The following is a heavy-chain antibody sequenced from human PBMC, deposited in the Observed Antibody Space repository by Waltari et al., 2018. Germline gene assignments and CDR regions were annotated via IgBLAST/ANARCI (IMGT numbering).Heavy chain of an antibody. CDR1: GFTFSSYW. CDR3: ARVSRYDFWSGYYMDV. V-gene: IGHV3-74*01. CDR2: IKSDGSST. D-gene: IGHD3-3*01. Sequence: EVQLVESVGGLVQPGGSLRLSCAASGFTFSSYWMHWVRQAPGKGLVWVSRIKSDGSSTSYADSVKGRFTISRHSAKKTLDLQMNSLRAEDTAVYYCARVSRYDFWSGYYMDVWGKGNTVTISS. J-gene: IGHJ6*03.